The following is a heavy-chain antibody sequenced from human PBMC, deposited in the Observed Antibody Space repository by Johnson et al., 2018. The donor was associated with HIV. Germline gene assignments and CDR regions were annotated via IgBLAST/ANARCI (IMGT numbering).Heavy chain of an antibody. V-gene: IGHV3-13*01. CDR1: GFTFSSYD. CDR3: ARGGGYRAFDI. D-gene: IGHD5-18*01. Sequence: VQLVESGGGLVQPGGSLRLSCAASGFTFSSYDMHWVRQATGKGLEWVSAIGTAGDTYYPGSVKGRFTISRENAKNSLYLQMNSLRAGDTAVYYCARGGGYRAFDIWGQGTKVTVSS. CDR2: IGTAGDT. J-gene: IGHJ3*02.